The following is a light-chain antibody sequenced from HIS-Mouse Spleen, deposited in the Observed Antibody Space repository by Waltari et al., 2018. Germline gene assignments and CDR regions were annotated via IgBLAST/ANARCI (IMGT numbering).Light chain of an antibody. J-gene: IGKJ1*01. Sequence: DIQMTQSPSTLFASVGDRVTITCRASQSISSWLAWYQQKPGKAPKLLIYKASSLESGVPSRFSGSGSGTEFTLTISSLQPDDFATYYCQQYNSSPWTFGQGTKVEIK. CDR1: QSISSW. CDR2: KAS. CDR3: QQYNSSPWT. V-gene: IGKV1-5*03.